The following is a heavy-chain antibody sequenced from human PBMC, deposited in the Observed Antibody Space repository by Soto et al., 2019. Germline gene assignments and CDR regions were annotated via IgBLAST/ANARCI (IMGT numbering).Heavy chain of an antibody. V-gene: IGHV3-23*01. CDR2: ISGSGGST. J-gene: IGHJ4*02. CDR1: GFTFSSYA. Sequence: GGSLRLSCAASGFTFSSYAMSWVRQAPGKGLEWVSAISGSGGSTYYADSVKGRFTISRDNSKNTLYLQMNSLRAEDTAVYYCAEDPVQQWLPDDYWGQGTLVTVSS. CDR3: AEDPVQQWLPDDY. D-gene: IGHD6-19*01.